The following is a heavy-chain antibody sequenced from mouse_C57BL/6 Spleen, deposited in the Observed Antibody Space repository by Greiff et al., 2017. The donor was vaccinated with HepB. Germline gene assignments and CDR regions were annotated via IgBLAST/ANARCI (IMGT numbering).Heavy chain of an antibody. J-gene: IGHJ4*01. CDR1: GYSITSGYY. CDR3: ARGDYAMDY. V-gene: IGHV3-6*01. Sequence: EVQLQESGPGLVKPSQSLSLTCSVTGYSITSGYYWNWIRQFPGNKLEWMGYISYDGSNNYNPSLNNRISITRDTSKNQFFLKLNSVTTEDTATYYCARGDYAMDYWGQGTSVTVSS. CDR2: ISYDGSN.